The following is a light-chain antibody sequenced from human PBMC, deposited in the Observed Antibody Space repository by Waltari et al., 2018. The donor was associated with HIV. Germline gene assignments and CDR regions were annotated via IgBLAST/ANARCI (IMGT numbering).Light chain of an antibody. CDR2: RNN. CDR1: GSNIVSHY. J-gene: IGLJ2*01. Sequence: SFLPHPPSLSPAPRPTVTLSCSRGGSNIVSHYFFWYQHLPGAAPNLLIYRNNQRPSGVPDRLSGSTSGISASLAISGLRSEEDAEYYCAAWDDSLSGHLIFGGGTKLIV. V-gene: IGLV1-47*02. CDR3: AAWDDSLSGHLI.